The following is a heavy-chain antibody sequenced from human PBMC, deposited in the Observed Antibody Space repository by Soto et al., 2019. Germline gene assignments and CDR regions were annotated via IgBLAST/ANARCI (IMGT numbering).Heavy chain of an antibody. Sequence: PGESLKISCQGSGYSFASYWIGWVRQMPGKDLEWMGITYPGDSDTRCSPSFQGQVTISADKSLRTAYLQWTSLKASDTALYYCARTRSFTLGFYYDGMDVWGQGTTVTVSS. CDR1: GYSFASYW. J-gene: IGHJ6*02. CDR3: ARTRSFTLGFYYDGMDV. V-gene: IGHV5-51*01. CDR2: TYPGDSDT. D-gene: IGHD6-6*01.